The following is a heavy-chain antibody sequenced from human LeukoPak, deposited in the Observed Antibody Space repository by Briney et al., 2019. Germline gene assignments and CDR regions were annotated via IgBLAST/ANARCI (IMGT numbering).Heavy chain of an antibody. CDR1: GFTFSSYG. D-gene: IGHD2-21*01. CDR3: AREEPLWSTHYWYFDL. V-gene: IGHV3-33*08. J-gene: IGHJ2*01. CDR2: IWYGGSNK. Sequence: PGGSLRLSCAASGFTFSSYGMHWVRQAPGKGLEWVAVIWYGGSNKYYADSVKGRFTISRDNSKNTLYLQKNSLRAEDTAVYYCAREEPLWSTHYWYFDLWGRGTLVTVSS.